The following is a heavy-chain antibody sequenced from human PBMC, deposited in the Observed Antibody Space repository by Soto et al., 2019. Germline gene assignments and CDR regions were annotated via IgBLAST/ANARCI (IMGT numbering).Heavy chain of an antibody. D-gene: IGHD2-2*01. CDR1: RFTFSTYE. J-gene: IGHJ4*02. V-gene: IGHV3-48*03. Sequence: TWGSLRLSCAASRFTFSTYEMNWVRQAPGKGLEWVSYISTSGSTVYYADSVKGRFTISRDNTRNSLYLQMNSLRDEDTALYYCVRYCSTTLCNGVATRTFDYWCQGTLVTVSS. CDR2: ISTSGSTV. CDR3: VRYCSTTLCNGVATRTFDY.